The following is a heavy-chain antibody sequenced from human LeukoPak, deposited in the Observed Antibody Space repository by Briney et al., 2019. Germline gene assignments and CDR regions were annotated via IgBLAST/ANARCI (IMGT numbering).Heavy chain of an antibody. Sequence: GGSLRLSCAASGFTFCSYAIHWVRQAPGKGLEWVAVISYDGSNKYYADSVKGRFTISRDNSKNTLFLQMNSLRAEDTAVYYCVRKSGYSSSWYGGDFDYWGQGTLVTVSS. CDR1: GFTFCSYA. V-gene: IGHV3-30-3*01. CDR3: VRKSGYSSSWYGGDFDY. J-gene: IGHJ4*02. D-gene: IGHD6-13*01. CDR2: ISYDGSNK.